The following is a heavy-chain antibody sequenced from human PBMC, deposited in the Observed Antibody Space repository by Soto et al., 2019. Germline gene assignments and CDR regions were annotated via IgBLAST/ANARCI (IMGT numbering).Heavy chain of an antibody. Sequence: EVQVVESGGGLGKPGGSLRLSCAASGFAFSPAWMTWVRQAPGKGLEWVALIKSKTSGETRAYAAPVKGRFTISRDDSENTVFLQMDRLKTEDTAVYYCVIDDAARGFGELDYWGRGTLVTVSS. J-gene: IGHJ4*02. D-gene: IGHD3-10*01. CDR3: VIDDAARGFGELDY. V-gene: IGHV3-15*01. CDR1: GFAFSPAW. CDR2: IKSKTSGETR.